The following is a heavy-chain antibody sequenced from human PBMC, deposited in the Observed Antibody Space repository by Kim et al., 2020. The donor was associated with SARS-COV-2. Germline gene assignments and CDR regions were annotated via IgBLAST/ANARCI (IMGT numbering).Heavy chain of an antibody. D-gene: IGHD5-12*01. Sequence: SGPTLVNPTQTLTLTCTFSGFSLSTSGMCVSWIRQPPGKALEWLALIDWDDDKYYSTSLKTRLTIPKDTSKNQVVLTMNNMDPVDTATYYCARIRVEMATIVVDYYRMDVWGQGTTVTVSS. CDR3: ARIRVEMATIVVDYYRMDV. CDR2: IDWDDDK. CDR1: GFSLSTSGMC. V-gene: IGHV2-70*01. J-gene: IGHJ6*02.